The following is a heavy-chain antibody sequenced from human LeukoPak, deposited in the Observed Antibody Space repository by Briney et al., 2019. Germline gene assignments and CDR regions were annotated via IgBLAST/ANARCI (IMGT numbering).Heavy chain of an antibody. D-gene: IGHD3-3*01. Sequence: ASVKVSCKASGYTFTGYYMHWVRQAPGQGLEWMGWINPNSGGTNYAQKFHGRVTMTRDTSISTAYMELSRLRSDDTAVYYCASNINFWSGYSTQLYYFDYWGQGTLVTVSS. CDR3: ASNINFWSGYSTQLYYFDY. V-gene: IGHV1-2*02. J-gene: IGHJ4*02. CDR1: GYTFTGYY. CDR2: INPNSGGT.